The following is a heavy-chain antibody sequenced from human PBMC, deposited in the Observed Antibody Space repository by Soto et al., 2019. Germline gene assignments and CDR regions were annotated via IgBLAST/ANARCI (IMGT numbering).Heavy chain of an antibody. CDR3: ATAFRWLQLRYYFDY. D-gene: IGHD5-12*01. CDR2: FDPEDGET. CDR1: GYTFTSYA. J-gene: IGHJ4*02. Sequence: ASVKVSCTASGYTFTSYAMHWVRQAPGKGLEWMGGFDPEDGETIYAQKFQGRVTMAEDTSTDTAYMELSSLRSEDTAVYYCATAFRWLQLRYYFDYWGQGTLVTVSS. V-gene: IGHV1-24*01.